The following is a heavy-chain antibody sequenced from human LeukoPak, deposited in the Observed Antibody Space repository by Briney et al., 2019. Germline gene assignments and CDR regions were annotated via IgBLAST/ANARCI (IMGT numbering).Heavy chain of an antibody. D-gene: IGHD3-10*01. J-gene: IGHJ4*02. CDR2: ISYDGSNK. V-gene: IGHV3-30*18. CDR1: GFTFSNYA. CDR3: AKDSFWAYYYGSGSYFDY. Sequence: PGRSLRLSCAASGFTFSNYAVHWVRQAPGKGLEWVAVISYDGSNKYYADSVKGRFTMSRDNSKNTLYLQMNSLRAEDTAVYYCAKDSFWAYYYGSGSYFDYWGQGTLVTVSS.